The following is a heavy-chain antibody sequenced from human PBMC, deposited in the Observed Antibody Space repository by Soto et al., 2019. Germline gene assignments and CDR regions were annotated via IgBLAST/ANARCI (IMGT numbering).Heavy chain of an antibody. V-gene: IGHV3-23*01. CDR2: ITDTGGDT. D-gene: IGHD3-10*01. J-gene: IGHJ5*01. CDR3: ARVSKVSHPGRRIFDF. CDR1: GFTFGSRA. Sequence: PGGSLRLSCVASGFTFGSRAMSWVRQAPGEGLEWVSTITDTGGDTKYADSVRGRFTISRDNSKNTLYLQMSSLRAEDSAVYYCARVSKVSHPGRRIFDFWGRGTLVTVSS.